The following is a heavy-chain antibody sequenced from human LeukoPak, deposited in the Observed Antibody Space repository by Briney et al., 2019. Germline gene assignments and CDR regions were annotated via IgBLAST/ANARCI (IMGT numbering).Heavy chain of an antibody. CDR1: GFTVSDSY. CDR2: ICSGGST. Sequence: GGSLRLSCAASGFTVSDSYMSWVRQAPGKGLEWVSVICSGGSTYYADSVKGRFTISRDTSKNTLYLQMNSLRAEDTAVYYCARAWSGTQYYFDYWGQGTLVTVSS. D-gene: IGHD3-3*01. V-gene: IGHV3-66*01. J-gene: IGHJ4*02. CDR3: ARAWSGTQYYFDY.